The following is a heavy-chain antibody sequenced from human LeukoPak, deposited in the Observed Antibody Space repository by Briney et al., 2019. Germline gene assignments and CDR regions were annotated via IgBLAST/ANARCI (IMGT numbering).Heavy chain of an antibody. CDR1: GGSISSGGYS. CDR3: ARGGDILTGYYFWYFDL. CDR2: IYYSGST. Sequence: SETLSLTCAVSGGSISSGGYSWSWIRQPPGKGLEWIGYIYYSGSTNYNPSLKSRVTISVDTSKNQFSLKLSSVTAADTAVYYCARGGDILTGYYFWYFDLWGRGTLVTVSS. V-gene: IGHV4-61*08. J-gene: IGHJ2*01. D-gene: IGHD3-9*01.